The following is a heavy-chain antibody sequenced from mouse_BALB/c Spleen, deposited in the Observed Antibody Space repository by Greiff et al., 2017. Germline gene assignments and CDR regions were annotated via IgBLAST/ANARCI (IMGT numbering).Heavy chain of an antibody. V-gene: IGHV2-9*02. J-gene: IGHJ4*01. Sequence: VKLVESGPGLVAPSQSLSITCTVSGFSLTSYGVHWVRQPPGKGLEWLGVIWAGGSTNYNSALMSRLSISKDNSKSQVFLKMNSLQTDDTAMYYCARRAYGNYSYYYAMDYWGQGTSVTVSS. CDR2: IWAGGST. CDR3: ARRAYGNYSYYYAMDY. CDR1: GFSLTSYG. D-gene: IGHD2-1*01.